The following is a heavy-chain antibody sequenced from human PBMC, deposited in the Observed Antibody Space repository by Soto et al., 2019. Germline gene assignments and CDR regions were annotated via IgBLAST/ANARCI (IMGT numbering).Heavy chain of an antibody. CDR2: IWYDGSNK. CDR3: ARASRGYSGYDYPTFDY. Sequence: GSLRLSCAASGFTFSSYAMHGVRQAPGKGLEWVAVIWYDGSNKYYADSVKGRFTISRDNSKNTLYLQMNSLRAEDTAVYYCARASRGYSGYDYPTFDYWGQGTLVTVSS. V-gene: IGHV3-33*01. CDR1: GFTFSSYA. D-gene: IGHD5-12*01. J-gene: IGHJ4*02.